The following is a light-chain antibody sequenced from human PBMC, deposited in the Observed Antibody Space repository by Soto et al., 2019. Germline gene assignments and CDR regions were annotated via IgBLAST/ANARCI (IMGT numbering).Light chain of an antibody. J-gene: IGKJ2*01. Sequence: DIQMTQSPSTLSASVGDRVTISCRASQSINSWLAWYQQKPGKAPKLLIYKASTLKTGVPSRFSGSGSGTEFTLTISSLQPDDFATYYCQQYDSYSAFGQGTKLEIK. CDR3: QQYDSYSA. CDR2: KAS. CDR1: QSINSW. V-gene: IGKV1-5*03.